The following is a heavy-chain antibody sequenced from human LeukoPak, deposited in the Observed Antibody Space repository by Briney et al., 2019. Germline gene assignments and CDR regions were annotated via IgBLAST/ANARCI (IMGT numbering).Heavy chain of an antibody. V-gene: IGHV4-39*07. CDR2: IYYSRST. CDR1: GGSITSSSFY. J-gene: IGHJ3*02. CDR3: AIHSPGAYSGSYADAFDK. D-gene: IGHD1-26*01. Sequence: SETLSLTCTVSGGSITSSSFYWVCIPQPPGKGLEWIGSIYYSRSTYYNPSLNSRVTISVDTSKNQYSLNVSAVAAADTGVYYCAIHSPGAYSGSYADAFDKLGQGTMVTGSS.